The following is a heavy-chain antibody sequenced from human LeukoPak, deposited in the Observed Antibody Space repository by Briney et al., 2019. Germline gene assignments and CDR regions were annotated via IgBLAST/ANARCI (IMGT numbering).Heavy chain of an antibody. V-gene: IGHV4-4*07. D-gene: IGHD3-22*01. Sequence: SETLSLTCTVSGGSISSYYWSWIRQPAGKGLQWIGRIYTSGSTNYNPSLKSRVTMSVDTSKNQFSLNLTSVTAADTAVYYCARAYYDTSGYPGWYFDLWGRGTLVTVSS. CDR3: ARAYYDTSGYPGWYFDL. CDR2: IYTSGST. CDR1: GGSISSYY. J-gene: IGHJ2*01.